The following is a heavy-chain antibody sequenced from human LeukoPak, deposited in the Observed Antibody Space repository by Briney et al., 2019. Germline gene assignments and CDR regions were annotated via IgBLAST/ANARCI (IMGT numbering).Heavy chain of an antibody. Sequence: ASVKVSCKASGYTFTSYDINWVRQATGQGLEWMGWMNPNSGNTGYAQKFQGRVTITRNTSISTAYMEPSSLRSEDTAVYYCARGIAWELLALGYYYYMDVWGKGTTVTVSS. CDR3: ARGIAWELLALGYYYYMDV. CDR2: MNPNSGNT. J-gene: IGHJ6*03. D-gene: IGHD1-26*01. V-gene: IGHV1-8*03. CDR1: GYTFTSYD.